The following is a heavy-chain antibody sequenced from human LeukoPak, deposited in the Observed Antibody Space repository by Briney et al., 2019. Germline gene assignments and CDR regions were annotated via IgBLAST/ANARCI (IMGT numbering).Heavy chain of an antibody. J-gene: IGHJ4*02. V-gene: IGHV3-7*01. Sequence: GGSLRLSCAASGLTFSAYWGNWVRRAPGKGLEWVANIEQDGSEKNYVDSVKGRFTISRDNGANSLYLQMNNLRVEDTGVYYCVGGIGWLPGYWGQGTLVTVSS. CDR2: IEQDGSEK. D-gene: IGHD6-19*01. CDR1: GLTFSAYW. CDR3: VGGIGWLPGY.